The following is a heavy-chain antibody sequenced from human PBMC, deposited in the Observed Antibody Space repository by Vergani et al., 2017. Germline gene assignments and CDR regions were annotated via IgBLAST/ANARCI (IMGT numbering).Heavy chain of an antibody. CDR3: ASDTHSGQRADR. CDR2: IHYSENT. V-gene: IGHV4-59*11. D-gene: IGHD6-19*01. CDR1: FDSIRNLY. Sequence: QLHLQESGPGLVKPSETLSLTCSVSFDSIRNLYCNWIRQPPGKGLEWIGSIHYSENTNYNPSLKTRFTISVDTSKNQFSLTLTSVTAADTAVYYCASDTHSGQRADRWGQGILVTVTS. J-gene: IGHJ5*02.